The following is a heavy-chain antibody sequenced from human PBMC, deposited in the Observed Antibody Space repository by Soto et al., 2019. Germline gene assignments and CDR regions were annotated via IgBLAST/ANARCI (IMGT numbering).Heavy chain of an antibody. CDR1: GGSISSYY. D-gene: IGHD6-19*01. CDR2: IYYSGST. J-gene: IGHJ3*02. V-gene: IGHV4-59*08. Sequence: SETLSLTCTVSGGSISSYYWSWIRQPPGKGLEWIGYIYYSGSTNYNPSLKSRVTISVDTSKNQFSLKLSSVTAADTAVYYCAGFIAVNHDAFDIWGQGTMVTVSS. CDR3: AGFIAVNHDAFDI.